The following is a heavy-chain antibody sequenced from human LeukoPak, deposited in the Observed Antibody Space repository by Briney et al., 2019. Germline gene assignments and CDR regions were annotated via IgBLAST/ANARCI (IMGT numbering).Heavy chain of an antibody. D-gene: IGHD3-10*01. CDR1: GGSISNYY. CDR2: IYYSGST. CDR3: ARVFYYYGSGTYYVFDY. J-gene: IGHJ4*02. Sequence: PSETLSLTCTVSGGSISNYYWSWIRQPPGKGLEWIGFIYYSGSTNYNPSLKRRVTISLDTSKNQFSLKLTSVTAADTAVYYCARVFYYYGSGTYYVFDYWGQGNLVTVSS. V-gene: IGHV4-59*01.